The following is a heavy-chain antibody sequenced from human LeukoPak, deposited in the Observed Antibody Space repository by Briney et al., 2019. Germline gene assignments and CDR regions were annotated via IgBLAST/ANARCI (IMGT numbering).Heavy chain of an antibody. V-gene: IGHV3-7*03. CDR1: GFTFSIYW. Sequence: GGSLRLSCEASGFTFSIYWMAWVRQAPGKGLEWVANIQQGGSEKYYLDSVKGRFTISRDNSKNTLYLQMNSLRAEDTAVYYCARGLDPLSSTQNDYWGQGTLVTVSS. CDR3: ARGLDPLSSTQNDY. J-gene: IGHJ4*02. CDR2: IQQGGSEK. D-gene: IGHD6-13*01.